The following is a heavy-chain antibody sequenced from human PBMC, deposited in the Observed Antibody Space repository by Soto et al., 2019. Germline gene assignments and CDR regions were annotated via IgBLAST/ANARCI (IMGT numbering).Heavy chain of an antibody. CDR3: ARVDITIFGVVIMSTQTGRMDV. CDR1: GYTFTSYG. D-gene: IGHD3-3*01. CDR2: ISAYNGNT. Sequence: ASVKVSCKASGYTFTSYGISWVRQAPGQGLEWMGWISAYNGNTNYAQKLQGRVTMTTDTSTSTAYMELRSLRSDDTAVYYCARVDITIFGVVIMSTQTGRMDVWGQGTTVTVSS. J-gene: IGHJ6*02. V-gene: IGHV1-18*01.